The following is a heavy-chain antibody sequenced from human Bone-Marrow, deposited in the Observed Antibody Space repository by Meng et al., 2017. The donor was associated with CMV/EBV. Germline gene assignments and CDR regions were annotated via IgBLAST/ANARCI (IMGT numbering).Heavy chain of an antibody. V-gene: IGHV3-33*06. CDR2: IWYDGSNT. D-gene: IGHD2-21*01. J-gene: IGHJ5*02. CDR3: AKDHCGGDCYNSGWFDP. CDR1: GFTFSTYG. Sequence: LSLTCAASGFTFSTYGMHWVCQTPGKGLEWLTVIWYDGSNTYYADSVKGRFIISRDNSRNTLYLQMNSLRVEDTAVYYCAKDHCGGDCYNSGWFDPWGQGTLVTASS.